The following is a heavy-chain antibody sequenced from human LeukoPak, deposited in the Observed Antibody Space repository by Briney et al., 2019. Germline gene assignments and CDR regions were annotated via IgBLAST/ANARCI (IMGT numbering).Heavy chain of an antibody. CDR2: IYSGGSA. J-gene: IGHJ3*02. Sequence: GGSLRLSCAASGLTVSSNYMSWVRQAPGRGLEWVSIIYSGGSAYYADSVRGRFTISRDSSKNTLYLQMTSPRVEDTAVYYCARVIVESSLTTPHDAFDIWGQGTMVTVSS. D-gene: IGHD4-17*01. CDR3: ARVIVESSLTTPHDAFDI. V-gene: IGHV3-53*01. CDR1: GLTVSSNY.